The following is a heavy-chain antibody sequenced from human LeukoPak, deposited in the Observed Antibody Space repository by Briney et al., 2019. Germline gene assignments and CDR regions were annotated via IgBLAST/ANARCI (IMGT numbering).Heavy chain of an antibody. CDR2: ISGSGGST. J-gene: IGHJ3*02. CDR3: ATHSRDYYDSSGPPGGI. CDR1: GFTFSSYA. Sequence: PGGSLRLSCAASGFTFSSYAMSWVRQAPGKGLEWVSAISGSGGSTYYADSVKGRFTISRDNSMNTLYLQMNSLRAEDTAVYYCATHSRDYYDSSGPPGGIWGQGTMVTVSS. D-gene: IGHD3-22*01. V-gene: IGHV3-23*01.